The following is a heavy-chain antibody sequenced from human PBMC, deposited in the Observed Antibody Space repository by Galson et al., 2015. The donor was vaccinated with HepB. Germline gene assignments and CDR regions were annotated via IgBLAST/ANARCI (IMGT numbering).Heavy chain of an antibody. V-gene: IGHV3-15*07. CDR1: GFTFTNAW. J-gene: IGHJ4*02. D-gene: IGHD3-22*01. CDR2: IKSKTDGGTT. CDR3: IIDIHMTMIVRG. Sequence: SLRLSCAASGFTFTNAWMNWVRQAPGKGLEWVGRIKSKTDGGTTDYAAPVKGRFTISRDDSKNTLYLQMNSLKTEDTAMYYCIIDIHMTMIVRGWGQGTLVTVSS.